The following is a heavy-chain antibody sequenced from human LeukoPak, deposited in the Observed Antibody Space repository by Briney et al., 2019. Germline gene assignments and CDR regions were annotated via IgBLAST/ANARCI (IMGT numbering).Heavy chain of an antibody. V-gene: IGHV3-48*01. D-gene: IGHD4-17*01. CDR1: GFTFSSYS. Sequence: PGGSLRLSCAASGFTFSSYSMNWVRQAPGKGLEWVSYISSSSSTTYYADSVKGRFTISRHNSKNTLYLEINSLRPDDTAVYYCARGGGDYNPFDYWGQGTLVTVSS. CDR3: ARGGGDYNPFDY. CDR2: ISSSSSTT. J-gene: IGHJ4*02.